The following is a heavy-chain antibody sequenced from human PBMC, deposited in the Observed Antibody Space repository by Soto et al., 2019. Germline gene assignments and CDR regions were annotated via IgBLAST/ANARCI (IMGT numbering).Heavy chain of an antibody. CDR1: GYTFTTYD. Sequence: VSVKVSCKASGYTFTTYDFNWARQDPGQGLEWMGWLNPNSGNTDYAQKFQGRVTMTRNTSISTAYMELSSLRSAHTAVYYCAKDLSGGGASVSASWVPGTRVPVSP. CDR3: AKDLSGGGASVSAS. J-gene: IGHJ5*02. V-gene: IGHV1-8*01. CDR2: LNPNSGNT. D-gene: IGHD2-21*01.